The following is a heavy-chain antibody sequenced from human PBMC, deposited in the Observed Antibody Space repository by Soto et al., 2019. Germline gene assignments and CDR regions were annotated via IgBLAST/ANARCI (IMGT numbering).Heavy chain of an antibody. V-gene: IGHV2-26*01. CDR1: GFSLSDARMG. Sequence: QATLKESGPVLVKPTETLTLTCTVSGFSLSDARMGVSWIRQPPGKALEWLAHIFSNDDKFYSTSLQNRLTIYKDASRSQVVLTMTNMDPVDTAAYYCARIWRAGGAQLWFDPWGQGTLVTVSS. D-gene: IGHD1-1*01. CDR2: IFSNDDK. J-gene: IGHJ5*02. CDR3: ARIWRAGGAQLWFDP.